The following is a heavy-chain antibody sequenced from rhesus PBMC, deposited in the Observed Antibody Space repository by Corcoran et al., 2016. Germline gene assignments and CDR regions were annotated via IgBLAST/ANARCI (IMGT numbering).Heavy chain of an antibody. J-gene: IGHJ4*01. CDR3: TRYCTGSGCLLCDY. CDR2: IYVSTR. D-gene: IGHD2-21*01. V-gene: IGHV3-11*01. CDR1: GFTVSSYW. Sequence: EVQLAESGGGLVQPGGSLRLSCAASGFTVSSYWMSWFRQAPGKVLCWLSDIYVSTRYYGDSVKGRFTVSRDKSKTSLYLQMNSLRAEDTSVYYCTRYCTGSGCLLCDYGGQGVLVIVSS.